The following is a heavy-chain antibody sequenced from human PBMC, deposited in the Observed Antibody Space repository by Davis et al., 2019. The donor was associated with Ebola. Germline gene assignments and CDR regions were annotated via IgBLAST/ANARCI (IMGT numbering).Heavy chain of an antibody. CDR2: IKPDGSEK. CDR1: GFTLSNYW. V-gene: IGHV3-7*03. J-gene: IGHJ4*02. Sequence: GESPKIPCAAPGFTLSNYWMSWVRQAPGEGLEWLANIKPDGSEKGYLDSVRGRLTISRDNAKNSLFLQVNSLRAEDTAVYYCARDDQAVPATHWGQGILVTVSS. CDR3: ARDDQAVPATH. D-gene: IGHD6-19*01.